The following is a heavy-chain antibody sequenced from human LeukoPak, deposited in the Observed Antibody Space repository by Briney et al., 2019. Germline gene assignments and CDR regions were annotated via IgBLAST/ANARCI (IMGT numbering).Heavy chain of an antibody. CDR1: GFTFSYYY. Sequence: PGGSLRLSCAASGFTFSYYYMSWIRQAPGQGLEGVSDISSTSIYTNYADSVKGRFTISRDNAKNSLYLQMHSLRAEDTAVYYCAREDGYSSSWYSDYWGQGTLVTVS. CDR2: ISSTSIYT. D-gene: IGHD6-13*01. CDR3: AREDGYSSSWYSDY. J-gene: IGHJ4*02. V-gene: IGHV3-11*05.